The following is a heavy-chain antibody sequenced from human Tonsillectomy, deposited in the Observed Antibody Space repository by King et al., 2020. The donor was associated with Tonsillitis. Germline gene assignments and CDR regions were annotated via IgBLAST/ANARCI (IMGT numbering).Heavy chain of an antibody. CDR1: GFTFSSFW. D-gene: IGHD2-2*02. V-gene: IGHV3-7*01. CDR2: RKQDGSEK. CDR3: ARDQFSCSSTSCYTSHYYYYGMDV. Sequence: VQLVESGGGLVQPGGSLRLSCAASGFTFSSFWMSCVRQAPGKVLEWVANRKQDGSEKYYVDAVKGRFTISIDNAKNSLSLQMNRLIGEETAVYYCARDQFSCSSTSCYTSHYYYYGMDVWGQGTTVTVSS. J-gene: IGHJ6*02.